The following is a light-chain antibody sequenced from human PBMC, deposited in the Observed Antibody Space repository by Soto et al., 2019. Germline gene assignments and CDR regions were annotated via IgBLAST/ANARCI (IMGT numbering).Light chain of an antibody. J-gene: IGKJ1*01. Sequence: DIHMTQSPSTLSGSVGDRVTITCRPSQTISSWLAWYQQKPGKAPKLLIYKVSTLKSGVPSRFSGSGSGTEFTLTISSLHPDDFATYYCKHYNSYSEAFGQGTKVDI. V-gene: IGKV1-5*03. CDR2: KVS. CDR1: QTISSW. CDR3: KHYNSYSEA.